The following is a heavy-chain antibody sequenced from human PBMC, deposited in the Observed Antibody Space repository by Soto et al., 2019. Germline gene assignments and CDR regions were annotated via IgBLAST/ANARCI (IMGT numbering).Heavy chain of an antibody. J-gene: IGHJ6*03. CDR3: AKHGNPNQAYYYGSGSPAHYYYMDV. CDR2: ISGSGGST. CDR1: GFTFSSYA. D-gene: IGHD3-10*01. Sequence: HPGGSLRLSCAASGFTFSSYAMSWVRQAPGKGLEWVSAISGSGGSTYYADSVKGRFTISRDNSKNTLYLQMNSLRAEDTAVYYCAKHGNPNQAYYYGSGSPAHYYYMDVWGKGTTVTVSS. V-gene: IGHV3-23*01.